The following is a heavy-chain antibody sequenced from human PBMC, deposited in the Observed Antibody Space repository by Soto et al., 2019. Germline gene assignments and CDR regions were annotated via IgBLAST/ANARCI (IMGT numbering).Heavy chain of an antibody. CDR3: ARHGVDYGDYASYYYYGMDV. CDR1: GGSISSSTYY. V-gene: IGHV4-39*01. D-gene: IGHD4-17*01. J-gene: IGHJ6*02. CDR2: IYYSGSA. Sequence: PSETLSLTCTVSGGSISSSTYYWGWIRQPPGKGLEWIGMIYYSGSAYYNPSLKSRVTISIDTSKNQFSLRLSSVTAADTAVYYCARHGVDYGDYASYYYYGMDVWGRGTTVT.